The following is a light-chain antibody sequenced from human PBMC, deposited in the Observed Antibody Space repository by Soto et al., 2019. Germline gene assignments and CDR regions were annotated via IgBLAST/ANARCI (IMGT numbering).Light chain of an antibody. CDR1: QSISSW. V-gene: IGKV1-5*01. Sequence: DIRMTKSPSTLSASVGDRVTITGRASQSISSWLAWYQQKPGKAHKVLISDASSLVSVVPSRFSGSGSGTEFTLTISSLQPDDFATYYCQQYDSYWTFGQGTKVEIK. J-gene: IGKJ1*01. CDR2: DAS. CDR3: QQYDSYWT.